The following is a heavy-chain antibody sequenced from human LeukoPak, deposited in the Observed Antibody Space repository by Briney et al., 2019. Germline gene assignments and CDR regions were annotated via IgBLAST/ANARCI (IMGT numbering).Heavy chain of an antibody. V-gene: IGHV1-69*06. J-gene: IGHJ3*02. Sequence: ASVKVSCKASGGTFSSYAISWVRQAPGQGLEWMGGIIPIFGTANYAQKFQGRVTITADKSTSTAYMEPSSLRSEDTAVYYCAIPRGYSSGWQDAFDIWGQGTMVTVSS. D-gene: IGHD6-19*01. CDR2: IIPIFGTA. CDR3: AIPRGYSSGWQDAFDI. CDR1: GGTFSSYA.